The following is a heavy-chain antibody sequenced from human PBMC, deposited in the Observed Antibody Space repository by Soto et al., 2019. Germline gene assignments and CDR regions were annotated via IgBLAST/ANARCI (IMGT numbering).Heavy chain of an antibody. CDR2: INAYNGHT. J-gene: IGHJ3*02. V-gene: IGHV1-3*01. CDR1: GYTFTSSA. CDR3: GRARDYYDFWSAYSDAFDM. Sequence: QVQLVQSGAEVKKPGASVKVSCKASGYTFTSSAIHWVRQAPGQRLEWMGWINAYNGHTKYSQKFQGRVTITRDTSASTAYMELSSLRSEDTAVYYCGRARDYYDFWSAYSDAFDMWGQGTMVTFSS. D-gene: IGHD3-3*01.